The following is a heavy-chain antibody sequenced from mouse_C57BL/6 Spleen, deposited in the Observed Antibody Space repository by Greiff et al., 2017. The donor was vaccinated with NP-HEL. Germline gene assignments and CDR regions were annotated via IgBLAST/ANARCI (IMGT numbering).Heavy chain of an antibody. CDR1: GFTFSDYG. Sequence: EVKLVESGGGLVKPGGSLKLSCAASGFTFSDYGMHWVRQAPEKGLEWVAYISSGSSTIYYADTVKGRFTISRDNTKNTLFLQMTSQRSEDTAMYYCARARDYDDAMDYWGQGTSVTVSS. CDR2: ISSGSSTI. CDR3: ARARDYDDAMDY. V-gene: IGHV5-17*01. J-gene: IGHJ4*01. D-gene: IGHD2-4*01.